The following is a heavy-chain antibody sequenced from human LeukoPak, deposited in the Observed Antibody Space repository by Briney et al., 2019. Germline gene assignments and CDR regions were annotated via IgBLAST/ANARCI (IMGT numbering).Heavy chain of an antibody. Sequence: SETLSLTCTVSGGSVTDYYWSWIRQSPGKGLEWIGYIYYTGTSYNPSLKSRVTISADTSKNQFSLKLSSVTAADTAVYYCASATGTDRRIDYWGQGTLVTVSS. CDR1: GGSVTDYY. D-gene: IGHD1-1*01. CDR2: IYYTGT. J-gene: IGHJ4*02. V-gene: IGHV4-59*02. CDR3: ASATGTDRRIDY.